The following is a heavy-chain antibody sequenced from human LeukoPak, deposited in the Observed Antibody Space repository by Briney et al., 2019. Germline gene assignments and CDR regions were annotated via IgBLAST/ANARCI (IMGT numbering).Heavy chain of an antibody. Sequence: GGSLRLSCAASGFTFSSYGMHWVRQAPGKGLEWVAVIYSGGTTYYANSVKGRFTISRDSSKNTMYLQMNSLRVEDTAMYYCGRDVGPWGQGTLVTVSS. CDR2: IYSGGTT. CDR3: GRDVGP. V-gene: IGHV3-53*01. J-gene: IGHJ5*02. CDR1: GFTFSSYG.